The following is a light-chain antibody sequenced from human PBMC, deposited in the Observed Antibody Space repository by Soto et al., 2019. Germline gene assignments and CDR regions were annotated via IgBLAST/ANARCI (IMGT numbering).Light chain of an antibody. CDR3: QQLYIYPLS. CDR2: GAS. CDR1: QGISTY. J-gene: IGKJ3*01. Sequence: IQFTQSPSFLSASVGDRLTITCRASQGISTYLAWYQQKPGKAPEVLIYGASTLQSGVPSRFSGSGSGTEFTLTISSLQPEDFATYYGQQLYIYPLSFGPGTKVDIK. V-gene: IGKV1-9*01.